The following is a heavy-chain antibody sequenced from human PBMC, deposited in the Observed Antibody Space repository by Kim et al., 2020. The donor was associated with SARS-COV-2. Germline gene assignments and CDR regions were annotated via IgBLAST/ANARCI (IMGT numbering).Heavy chain of an antibody. CDR1: GDSVSSNSAA. CDR2: TYYRSKWYN. Sequence: SQTLSLTCAISGDSVSSNSAAWNWIRQSPSRGLEWLGRTYYRSKWYNDYAVSVKSRITINPDTSKNQFSLQLNSVTPEDTAVYYCAKHYYYDSSGYYYVPPADAFDIWGQGTMVTVSS. J-gene: IGHJ3*02. CDR3: AKHYYYDSSGYYYVPPADAFDI. D-gene: IGHD3-22*01. V-gene: IGHV6-1*01.